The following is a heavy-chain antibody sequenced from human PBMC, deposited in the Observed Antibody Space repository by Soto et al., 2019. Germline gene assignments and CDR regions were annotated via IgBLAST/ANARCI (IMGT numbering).Heavy chain of an antibody. Sequence: SVKACKASGSGFISSGIQWVRQAHGQRLEWIGWIVVASGQTNYAQNFRGRVAITRDTSTATAYIELTGLTSEDTAVYFCSADSPDIGVGWWVWGQGTTVTVYS. J-gene: IGHJ6*02. CDR2: IVVASGQT. CDR3: SADSPDIGVGWWV. D-gene: IGHD2-15*01. V-gene: IGHV1-58*02. CDR1: GSGFISSG.